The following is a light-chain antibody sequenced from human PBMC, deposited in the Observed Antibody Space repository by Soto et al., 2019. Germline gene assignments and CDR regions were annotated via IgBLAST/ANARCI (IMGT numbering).Light chain of an antibody. Sequence: SYELTQPPSVSVAPGQTARITCWGNNIGSKSVHWYPQKPGQAPLLVVYDDSDRPSGIPERFSGSNSGNTATLTISRVEAGDEADYYCQVWDSSSDHPGVFGTGTKLTVL. V-gene: IGLV3-21*02. CDR1: NIGSKS. J-gene: IGLJ1*01. CDR2: DDS. CDR3: QVWDSSSDHPGV.